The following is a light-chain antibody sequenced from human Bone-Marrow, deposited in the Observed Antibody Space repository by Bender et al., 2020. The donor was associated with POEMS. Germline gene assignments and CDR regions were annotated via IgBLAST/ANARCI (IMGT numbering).Light chain of an antibody. V-gene: IGLV3-1*01. J-gene: IGLJ2*01. Sequence: SYEVTQPPSVSVSPGQTASITCSGDDLGDKHVAWYQQKPGQSPVLVIYQDTKRPSGIPERFSGSNSGNTATLTISGTQAMDEANYYCQAWDTYSVKFGGETKLTVL. CDR2: QDT. CDR1: DLGDKH. CDR3: QAWDTYSVK.